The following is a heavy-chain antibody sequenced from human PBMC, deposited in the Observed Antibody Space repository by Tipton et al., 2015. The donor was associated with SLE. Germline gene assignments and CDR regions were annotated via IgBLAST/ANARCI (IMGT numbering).Heavy chain of an antibody. CDR3: ARVERGTWSYSSSHNWFDP. D-gene: IGHD6-13*01. Sequence: TLSLTCAVSGYSISSGYFWGWIRQPPGKGLEWIGYIYYSGSTNYNPSLKSRVTISVDTSKNQFSLKLSSVTAADTAVYYCARVERGTWSYSSSHNWFDPWGQGTLVTVSS. CDR2: IYYSGST. V-gene: IGHV4-61*01. CDR1: GYSISSGYF. J-gene: IGHJ5*02.